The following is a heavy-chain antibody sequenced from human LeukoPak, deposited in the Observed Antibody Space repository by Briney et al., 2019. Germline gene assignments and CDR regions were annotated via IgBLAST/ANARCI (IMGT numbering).Heavy chain of an antibody. CDR2: IYTSGST. CDR3: ARDRLSLIHHTEAFDI. D-gene: IGHD1-14*01. Sequence: PSKTLSLTCTVSGGSISSGSYYWSWIRQPAGKGLEWIGRIYTSGSTKYNPSLESRVTIAVDTSKNQFSLKLSSVTAADTAVYYCARDRLSLIHHTEAFDIWGQGTMVTVSS. V-gene: IGHV4-61*02. CDR1: GGSISSGSYY. J-gene: IGHJ3*02.